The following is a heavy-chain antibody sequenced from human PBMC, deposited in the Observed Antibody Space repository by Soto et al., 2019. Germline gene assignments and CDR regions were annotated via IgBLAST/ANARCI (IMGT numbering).Heavy chain of an antibody. V-gene: IGHV3-9*01. CDR3: AKDIQGSGWYGGGFDY. CDR1: GFTFDDYA. Sequence: EVQLVESGGGLVQPGRSLRLSCAASGFTFDDYAMHWVRQAPGKGLEWVSGISWNSGSIGYADSVKGRFTISRDNAKNSLYLQMNSLRAEDTALYYCAKDIQGSGWYGGGFDYWGQGTLVTVSS. D-gene: IGHD6-19*01. CDR2: ISWNSGSI. J-gene: IGHJ4*02.